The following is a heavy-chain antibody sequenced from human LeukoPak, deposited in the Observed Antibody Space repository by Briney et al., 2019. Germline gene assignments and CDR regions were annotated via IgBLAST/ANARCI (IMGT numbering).Heavy chain of an antibody. J-gene: IGHJ4*02. CDR3: RRVGPTDDY. Sequence: PGGSLRLSCAASGFSFSNYAMYWVRQAAGKGLEYVSLISSNGGLTLYANSVTGRFTISRDNSKNTLYLQMDSLGEEDMAVYYCRRVGPTDDYWGQGTLVTVSS. CDR2: ISSNGGLT. V-gene: IGHV3-64*01. D-gene: IGHD1-26*01. CDR1: GFSFSNYA.